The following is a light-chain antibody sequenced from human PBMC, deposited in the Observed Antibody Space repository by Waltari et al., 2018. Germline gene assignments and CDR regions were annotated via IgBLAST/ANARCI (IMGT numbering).Light chain of an antibody. CDR2: AAS. V-gene: IGKV1-27*01. J-gene: IGKJ4*01. CDR3: QNYNSAPLA. CDR1: QGISNF. Sequence: DIQMTQSPSSLSASVGDSFTITCRARQGISNFLAWYQQKPGKIPKLLIHAASTLRSGVPSRFSGSGSGTDFTLTVSSLQPEDVATYYCQNYNSAPLAFGGGTTVEIK.